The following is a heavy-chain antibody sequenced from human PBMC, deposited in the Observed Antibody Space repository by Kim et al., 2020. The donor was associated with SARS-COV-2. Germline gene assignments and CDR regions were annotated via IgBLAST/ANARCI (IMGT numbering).Heavy chain of an antibody. CDR3: ARPSSSHFDF. Sequence: GGSLRLSCAASGFIFRNFALHWVRQAPGKGLEWVAFISNDGATAIYADSVRGRFTISRDYSENKVYLQMDSLSAGDTAVYYCARPSSSHFDFWGQGTLVSVSS. D-gene: IGHD3-10*01. J-gene: IGHJ4*02. CDR1: GFIFRNFA. CDR2: ISNDGATA. V-gene: IGHV3-33*05.